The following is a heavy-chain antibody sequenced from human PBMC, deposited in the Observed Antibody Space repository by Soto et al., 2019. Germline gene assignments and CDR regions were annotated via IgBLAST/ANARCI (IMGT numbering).Heavy chain of an antibody. V-gene: IGHV4-39*01. CDR1: NGSISTTSYN. D-gene: IGHD3-16*02. CDR3: ARHGSF. CDR2: IYYTGST. Sequence: SETLSLTCTDSNGSISTTSYNWGWIRQSPGKGLEWIGTIYYTGSTSYNPSLKSRVTIAVDTSKNQFSLKLASVTAADTAVYYCARHGSFWGQGTLVTVSS. J-gene: IGHJ4*02.